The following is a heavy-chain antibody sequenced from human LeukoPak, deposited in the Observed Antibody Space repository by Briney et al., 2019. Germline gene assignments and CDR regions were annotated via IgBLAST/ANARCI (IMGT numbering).Heavy chain of an antibody. CDR2: ISWNSGSI. J-gene: IGHJ3*02. CDR3: AKDHCSSTSCYIDI. D-gene: IGHD2-2*02. Sequence: GGSLRLSCAASRFTFDDYAMHWVRQAPGMGLEWVSGISWNSGSIGYADSVKGRFTISRDNAKNSLYLQMNSLRAEDMALYYCAKDHCSSTSCYIDIWGQGTMVTVSS. CDR1: RFTFDDYA. V-gene: IGHV3-9*03.